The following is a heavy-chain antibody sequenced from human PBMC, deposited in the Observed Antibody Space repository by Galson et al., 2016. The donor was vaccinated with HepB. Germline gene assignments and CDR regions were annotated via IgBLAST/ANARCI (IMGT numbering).Heavy chain of an antibody. CDR3: AKDFRYGSA. J-gene: IGHJ5*02. CDR2: ISASGTYS. D-gene: IGHD6-19*01. V-gene: IGHV3-11*05. CDR1: GFTFSEYY. Sequence: SLRLSCAASGFTFSEYYMSWIRQAPGKGLEWISYISASGTYSKNADSVKGRFTISRDNSKNTLSLQMNSLRAEDTAIYYCAKDFRYGSAWGPGTLVTVSS.